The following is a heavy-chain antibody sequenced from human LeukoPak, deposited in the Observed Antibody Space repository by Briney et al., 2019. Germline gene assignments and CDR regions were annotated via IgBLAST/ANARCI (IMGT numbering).Heavy chain of an antibody. D-gene: IGHD3-22*01. V-gene: IGHV3-74*03. CDR2: ITSDGFST. CDR3: ARGGYYDSSGYLRFDY. J-gene: IGHJ4*02. CDR1: GFSFSATW. Sequence: GGSLRLSCAASGFSFSATWMHWVRQSPGKGLVWVARITSDGFSTTYAESVKGRFTISRDNAKNSLYLQMNSLRAEDTALYYCARGGYYDSSGYLRFDYWGQGTLVTVSS.